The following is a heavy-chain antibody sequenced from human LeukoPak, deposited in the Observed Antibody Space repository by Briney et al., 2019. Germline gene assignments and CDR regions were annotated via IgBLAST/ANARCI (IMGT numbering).Heavy chain of an antibody. J-gene: IGHJ4*02. CDR3: ARGLYYDSSGPAHFDY. CDR2: ISSSGSTI. Sequence: GGSLRLSCAASGFTFSSYEMNWVRQAPGKGLEWVSYISSSGSTIYYADSVKGRFTISRDNAKNSLYLQMNSLRAEDTAVYYCARGLYYDSSGPAHFDYWGQGTLVTVSS. CDR1: GFTFSSYE. D-gene: IGHD3-22*01. V-gene: IGHV3-48*03.